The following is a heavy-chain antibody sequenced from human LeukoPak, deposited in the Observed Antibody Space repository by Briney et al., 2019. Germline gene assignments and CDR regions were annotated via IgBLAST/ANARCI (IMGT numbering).Heavy chain of an antibody. CDR1: GYTFTSYY. D-gene: IGHD2-2*01. J-gene: IGHJ4*02. CDR3: ARDLAGGYCSSTSCYAPPGY. V-gene: IGHV1-46*01. Sequence: ASVKVSCKASGYTFTSYYMHWVRQAPGQGLEWMGIINPSGGSTSYAQKFLGRVTMTRDTSTSTVYMELSSLRSEDTAVYYCARDLAGGYCSSTSCYAPPGYWGQGTLVTVSS. CDR2: INPSGGST.